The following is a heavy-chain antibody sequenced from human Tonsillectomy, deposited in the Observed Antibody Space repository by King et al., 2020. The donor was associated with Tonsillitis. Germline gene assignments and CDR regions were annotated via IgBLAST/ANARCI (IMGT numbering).Heavy chain of an antibody. CDR1: GFTFSNYA. CDR3: AKELLWFGEGGDV. J-gene: IGHJ6*04. CDR2: ISGSGSTT. D-gene: IGHD3-10*01. Sequence: EVQLVESGGGLVQPGGSLGLSCAASGFTFSNYAMSWVRQAPGKGLEWVSGISGSGSTTYYADSVKGRFTISRDNSKNTLYLQMNSLRAEDTAVYYCAKELLWFGEGGDVWGKGTTVTVSS. V-gene: IGHV3-23*04.